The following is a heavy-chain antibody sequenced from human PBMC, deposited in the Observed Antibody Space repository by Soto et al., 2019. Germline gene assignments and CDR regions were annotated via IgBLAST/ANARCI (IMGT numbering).Heavy chain of an antibody. CDR3: ARALTGTFHPHYFDL. Sequence: GESLKISCRGSGYSFTDYWIGWVRHMPGKGLEWMGIIYPGDSDTRYSPSFQGHVTISADNSISAAYLQWSSLRASDTAMYYCARALTGTFHPHYFDLWGQGTLVTVSS. CDR1: GYSFTDYW. V-gene: IGHV5-51*01. J-gene: IGHJ4*02. CDR2: IYPGDSDT. D-gene: IGHD1-7*01.